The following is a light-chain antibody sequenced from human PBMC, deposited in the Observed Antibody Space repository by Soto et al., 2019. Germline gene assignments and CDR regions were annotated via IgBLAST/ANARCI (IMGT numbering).Light chain of an antibody. J-gene: IGKJ5*01. V-gene: IGKV3-11*01. CDR3: QQRSNWPIT. Sequence: EIVLTQSPATLSLSPGERATLSCRASQSVSSYLAWYQQKPGQAPRHLIYDTSNRATGIPARFSGSGSGTDFTLTISSLDPEDFAVYYCQQRSNWPITFGQGTRLEIK. CDR1: QSVSSY. CDR2: DTS.